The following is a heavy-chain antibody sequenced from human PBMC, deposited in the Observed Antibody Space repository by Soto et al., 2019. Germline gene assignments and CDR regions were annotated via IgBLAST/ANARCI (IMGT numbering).Heavy chain of an antibody. CDR1: GYSFTNYW. V-gene: IGHV5-10-1*01. CDR2: IDPIDSYT. J-gene: IGHJ6*02. CDR3: ARHARFGESSYRSYAMDV. D-gene: IGHD3-10*01. Sequence: EVQLVQSGAEVKKPGESLRISCKGSGYSFTNYWISWVRQMPGKGLEWMGRIDPIDSYTNYSPSFQGHVTISADKSISTAYLQWSSLKASDTAMYYCARHARFGESSYRSYAMDVWGQGTTVTVSS.